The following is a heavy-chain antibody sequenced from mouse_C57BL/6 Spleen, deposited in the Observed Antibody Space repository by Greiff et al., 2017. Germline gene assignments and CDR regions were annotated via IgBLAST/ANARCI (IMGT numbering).Heavy chain of an antibody. CDR3: ARELDSSGYWFAY. Sequence: VQLQQSGAELVRPGASVKLSCKASGYTFTDYYINWVKQRPGQGLEWIARIYPGSGNTYYNEKFKGKATLTAEKSSSTAYMQLSSLTSEDSAVYFCARELDSSGYWFAYWGQGTLVTVSA. J-gene: IGHJ3*01. D-gene: IGHD3-2*02. CDR2: IYPGSGNT. V-gene: IGHV1-76*01. CDR1: GYTFTDYY.